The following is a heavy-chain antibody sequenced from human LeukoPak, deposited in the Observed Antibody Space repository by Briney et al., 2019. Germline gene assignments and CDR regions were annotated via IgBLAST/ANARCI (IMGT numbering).Heavy chain of an antibody. CDR1: GFTFSDFY. D-gene: IGHD1-26*01. J-gene: IGHJ4*02. CDR3: AKDQSASSYYVHYFDY. Sequence: PGGSLRLSCAASGFTFSDFYMSWIRQAPGKGLEWVSYISSIGSTIYYADSVKGRFTISRDNAKNSLYLQMNSLRAEDTAVYYCAKDQSASSYYVHYFDYWGQGTLVTVSS. V-gene: IGHV3-11*04. CDR2: ISSIGSTI.